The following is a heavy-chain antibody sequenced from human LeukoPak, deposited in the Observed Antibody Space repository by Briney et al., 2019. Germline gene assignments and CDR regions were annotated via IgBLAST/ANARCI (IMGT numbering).Heavy chain of an antibody. Sequence: ASVKVSCKASGYTFTGYYMHWVRQAPGQGLEWMGWINPNSGGTNYAQKFQGWVTMTRDTSISTAYMELSRLRSEDTAVYYCARGATTATEFDPWGQGTLVTVSS. V-gene: IGHV1-2*04. CDR2: INPNSGGT. CDR3: ARGATTATEFDP. J-gene: IGHJ5*02. D-gene: IGHD1-26*01. CDR1: GYTFTGYY.